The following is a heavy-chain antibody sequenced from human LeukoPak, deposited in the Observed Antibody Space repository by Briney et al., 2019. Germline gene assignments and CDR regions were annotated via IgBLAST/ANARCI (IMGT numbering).Heavy chain of an antibody. CDR1: GFTLSSYA. V-gene: IGHV3-23*01. J-gene: IGHJ4*02. CDR3: AKVYDSSGYWPD. CDR2: ISGSGGST. D-gene: IGHD3-22*01. Sequence: GGSLRLSCAASGFTLSSYAMSWVRQAPGKGLEWVSAISGSGGSTYYADSVKGRFTISRDNSKNTLYLQMNSLRAEDTAVYYCAKVYDSSGYWPDWGQGTLVTVSS.